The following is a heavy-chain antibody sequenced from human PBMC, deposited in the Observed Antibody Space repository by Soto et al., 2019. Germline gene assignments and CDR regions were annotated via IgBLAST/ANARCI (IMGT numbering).Heavy chain of an antibody. Sequence: QITLKESGPTLVKPTQTLTLTCTFSGFSLTTRGVGVGWIRQPPGKALECLALIYWDDDKRYSPSLQSRLSITKDTSKTQVVLTMTNVDPVDTATYYCAHIPNYYQYVWFDPWGQGTLVSVSS. CDR1: GFSLTTRGVG. J-gene: IGHJ5*02. CDR2: IYWDDDK. CDR3: AHIPNYYQYVWFDP. D-gene: IGHD3-16*01. V-gene: IGHV2-5*02.